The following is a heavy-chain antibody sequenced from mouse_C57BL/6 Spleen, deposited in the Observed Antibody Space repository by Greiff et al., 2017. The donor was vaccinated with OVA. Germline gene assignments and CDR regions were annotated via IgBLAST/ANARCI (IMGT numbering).Heavy chain of an antibody. CDR3: ARTDYDYGSWFAY. J-gene: IGHJ3*01. CDR2: IYPGSGNT. D-gene: IGHD2-4*01. CDR1: GYSFTSYY. V-gene: IGHV1-66*01. Sequence: VKLVESGPELVKPGASVKISCKASGYSFTSYYIHWVKQRPGQGLEWIGWIYPGSGNTKYNEKFKGKATLTADTSSSPAYMQLSSLTSEDSAVYYCARTDYDYGSWFAYWGQGTLVTVSA.